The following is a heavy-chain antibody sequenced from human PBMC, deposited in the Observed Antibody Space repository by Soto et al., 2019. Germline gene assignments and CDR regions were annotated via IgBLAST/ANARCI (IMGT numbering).Heavy chain of an antibody. CDR2: IWYDGSNE. Sequence: PGGSLRLSCAASGFTFSNYGMHWVRQAPGKGLEWVAVIWYDGSNEYYADSVKGRFTISRDNSKNTLYLQMNSLRAEDTAVYYCARDRVRYFDHWGQGTLVTVSS. CDR3: ARDRVRYFDH. CDR1: GFTFSNYG. V-gene: IGHV3-33*01. D-gene: IGHD3-9*01. J-gene: IGHJ4*02.